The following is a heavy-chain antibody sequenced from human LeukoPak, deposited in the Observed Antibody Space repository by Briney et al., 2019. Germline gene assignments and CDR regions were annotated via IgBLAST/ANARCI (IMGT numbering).Heavy chain of an antibody. CDR1: GFTFSSHA. CDR3: ARLIAQRGDLVDY. CDR2: ISGNGGST. J-gene: IGHJ4*02. D-gene: IGHD2-21*02. V-gene: IGHV3-23*01. Sequence: AGGSLRLSCAASGFTFSSHAMSWVRQAPGKGLEWVSAISGNGGSTYYADSVKGRFTISRDNSKNTLYLQMNSLRAEDTAVYYCARLIAQRGDLVDYWGQGTLVTVSS.